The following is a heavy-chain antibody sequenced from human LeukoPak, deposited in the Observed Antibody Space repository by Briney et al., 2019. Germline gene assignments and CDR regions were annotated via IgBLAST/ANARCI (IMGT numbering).Heavy chain of an antibody. D-gene: IGHD3-3*01. CDR1: GFTFSNYA. Sequence: PGTSLRLSCAASGFTFSNYAMSWVRQAPGKGLEWVSVISGSGGSTYYADSVKGRFTISRDNSKNTLYLQMNSLRAEDTAVYYCAKMVSGFGEFLEWLSTSYYYYYGMDVWGQGTTVTVSS. J-gene: IGHJ6*02. V-gene: IGHV3-23*01. CDR3: AKMVSGFGEFLEWLSTSYYYYYGMDV. CDR2: ISGSGGST.